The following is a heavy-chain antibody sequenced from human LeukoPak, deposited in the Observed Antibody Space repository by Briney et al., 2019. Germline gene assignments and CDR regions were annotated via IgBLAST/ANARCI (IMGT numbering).Heavy chain of an antibody. CDR1: GFTFSSYG. J-gene: IGHJ6*02. V-gene: IGHV3-33*01. Sequence: GRSLRLSCAASGFTFSSYGMHWVRQAPGKGLEWVAVIWYDGSNKYYADSVKGRFTISRDNSKNTLYLQMNSLRAEDTAVYYCAREITMVPPGCMDVWGQGTTVTVSS. CDR2: IWYDGSNK. CDR3: AREITMVPPGCMDV. D-gene: IGHD3-10*01.